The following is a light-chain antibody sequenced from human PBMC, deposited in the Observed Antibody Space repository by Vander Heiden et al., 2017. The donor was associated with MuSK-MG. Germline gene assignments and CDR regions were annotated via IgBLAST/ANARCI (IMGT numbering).Light chain of an antibody. CDR2: DVS. CDR1: SSDVGGYNY. CDR3: SSYTSSSTYV. Sequence: QSALTQPAPVSGSPGRSITISCTGTSSDVGGYNYVSWYQQHPGKAPKLMIYDVSNRPSGVSNRFSGSKSGNTASLTISGLQAEDEADYYCSSYTSSSTYVFGTGTKVTVL. V-gene: IGLV2-14*03. J-gene: IGLJ1*01.